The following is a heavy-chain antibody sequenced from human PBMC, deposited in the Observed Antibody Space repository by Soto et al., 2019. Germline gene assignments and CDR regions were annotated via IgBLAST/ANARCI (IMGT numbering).Heavy chain of an antibody. V-gene: IGHV1-69*04. J-gene: IGHJ6*02. CDR2: IIPILGIA. D-gene: IGHD3-3*01. Sequence: GASVKVSCKASGGTFSSYTISWVRQAPGQGLEWMGRIIPILGIANYAQKFQGRVTITADKSTSTAYMELSSLRSEDTAVYYCARDVRYDFFLSLRKQDYLLDFSGQGSSVPVYS. CDR1: GGTFSSYT. CDR3: ARDVRYDFFLSLRKQDYLLDF.